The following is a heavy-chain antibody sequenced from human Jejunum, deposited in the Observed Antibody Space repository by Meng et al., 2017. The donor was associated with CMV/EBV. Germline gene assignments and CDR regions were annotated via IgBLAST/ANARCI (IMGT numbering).Heavy chain of an antibody. CDR2: ISWDGGDT. J-gene: IGHJ3*01. CDR1: GFDFDDYT. Sequence: ASGFDFDDYTMHWVRQAPGKSLEWVSLISWDGGDTLYADSVRGRFNISRDNSKNSLYLHMSSLRADDTAFYYCATIGGLQAFDFWGQGTMVTVSS. D-gene: IGHD3-16*01. V-gene: IGHV3-43*01. CDR3: ATIGGLQAFDF.